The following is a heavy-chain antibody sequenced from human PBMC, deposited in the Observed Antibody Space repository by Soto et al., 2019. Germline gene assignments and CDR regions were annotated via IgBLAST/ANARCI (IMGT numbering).Heavy chain of an antibody. Sequence: GGSLRLSCAASGFTFSSYGMHWVRQAPGKGLEWVAVIWYDGSNKYYADSVKGRFTISRDNSKNTLYLQMNSLRAEDTAVYYCARRVYDSSGYDYWGQGTLVTVSS. J-gene: IGHJ4*02. V-gene: IGHV3-33*01. CDR1: GFTFSSYG. CDR3: ARRVYDSSGYDY. D-gene: IGHD3-22*01. CDR2: IWYDGSNK.